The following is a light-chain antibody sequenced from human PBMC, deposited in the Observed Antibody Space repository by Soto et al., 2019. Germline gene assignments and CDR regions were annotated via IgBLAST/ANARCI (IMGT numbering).Light chain of an antibody. CDR3: CSYAGRRTLV. CDR2: EVA. Sequence: QSALTQPASVSGSPGQSITISCTGTGTDDETYNLVSWYQHHPGKAPKVIISEVAKRPSGVFNRFSGSKSGNTAFLTISGLQAGGAADYHCCSYAGRRTLVFGGGTKLTAL. J-gene: IGLJ2*01. CDR1: GTDDETYNL. V-gene: IGLV2-23*02.